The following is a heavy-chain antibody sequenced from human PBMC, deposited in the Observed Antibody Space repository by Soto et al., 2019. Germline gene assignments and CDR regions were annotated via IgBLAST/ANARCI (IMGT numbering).Heavy chain of an antibody. J-gene: IGHJ4*02. V-gene: IGHV1-69*02. D-gene: IGHD3-22*01. CDR3: ARSPYYYDSSGYYCDY. CDR2: IIPILGIA. CDR1: GGTFSSYT. Sequence: SVKVSCKASGGTFSSYTISWVRQAPGQGLEWMGRIIPILGIANYAQKFQGRVTITADKSTSTAYMELSSLRSEDTAVYYCARSPYYYDSSGYYCDYWGQGTLVTVSS.